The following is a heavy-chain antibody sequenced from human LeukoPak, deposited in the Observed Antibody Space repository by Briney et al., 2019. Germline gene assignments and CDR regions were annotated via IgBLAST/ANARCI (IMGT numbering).Heavy chain of an antibody. V-gene: IGHV3-30-3*01. CDR2: ISYDGSNK. J-gene: IGHJ4*02. Sequence: GGSLRLSCATSGFTFTDYAMNWVRQAPGKGLEWVAVISYDGSNKYYADSVKGRFTISRDNSKNTLYLQMNSLRAEDTAVYYCARGPSRDGYIDYWGQGTLVTVSS. CDR1: GFTFTDYA. CDR3: ARGPSRDGYIDY. D-gene: IGHD5-24*01.